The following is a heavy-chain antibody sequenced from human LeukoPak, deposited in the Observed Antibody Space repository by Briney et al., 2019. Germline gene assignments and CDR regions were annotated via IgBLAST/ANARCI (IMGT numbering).Heavy chain of an antibody. Sequence: SETLSLTCTVSGGSTSSYYWSWVRQPPGKGLEWVGYIYYSGSTNYNPSLKRRVTISVVTSKHHFSLKLSSVTASDTAVYYCARDRRSLDYCSGGSCYYDAFDIWGQGTMVTVSS. CDR2: IYYSGST. CDR1: GGSTSSYY. J-gene: IGHJ3*02. V-gene: IGHV4-59*01. CDR3: ARDRRSLDYCSGGSCYYDAFDI. D-gene: IGHD2-15*01.